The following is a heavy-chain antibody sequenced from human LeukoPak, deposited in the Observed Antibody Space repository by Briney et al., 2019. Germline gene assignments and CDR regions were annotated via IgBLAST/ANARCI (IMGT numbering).Heavy chain of an antibody. J-gene: IGHJ4*02. CDR1: GYTFTEYW. CDR3: ARRAGYTNSYYYFDY. V-gene: IGHV5-51*01. Sequence: GESLRISCKGSGYTFTEYWIGWVRQLPGKGLEWMGIIYPGDSNTRYSPSFQGQVTISADKSVNTAYLQWSSLEASDTAMYFCARRAGYTNSYYYFDYWGQGILVTVSS. D-gene: IGHD6-13*01. CDR2: IYPGDSNT.